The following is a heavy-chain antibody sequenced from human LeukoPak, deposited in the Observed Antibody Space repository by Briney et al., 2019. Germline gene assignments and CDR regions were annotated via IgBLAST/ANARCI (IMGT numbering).Heavy chain of an antibody. Sequence: KSGGSLRLSCAASGFSFSDEYMSWIRQAPGQGLEWISYISASGSYTNYADSVKGRFTISRDNAKNSLYLQMNSLRAEDTAVYYCGRSRGAGPGAHFDVWGQGTLVTVSS. V-gene: IGHV3-11*03. CDR3: GRSRGAGPGAHFDV. J-gene: IGHJ4*02. CDR1: GFSFSDEY. CDR2: ISASGSYT. D-gene: IGHD6-19*01.